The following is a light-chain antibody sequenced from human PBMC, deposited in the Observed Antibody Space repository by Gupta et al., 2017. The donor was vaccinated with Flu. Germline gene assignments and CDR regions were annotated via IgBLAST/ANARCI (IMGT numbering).Light chain of an antibody. CDR2: GAS. CDR1: QSVNSN. Sequence: EIVMTQSPATLSVSPGERATLSCRASQSVNSNLAWYQQKPGQAPRLLIYGASTRATSIPARFSGSESGTDFTLTVSSLQSEDFAVDYCQQYNSWPPATFGQGTKVEIK. J-gene: IGKJ1*01. CDR3: QQYNSWPPAT. V-gene: IGKV3-15*01.